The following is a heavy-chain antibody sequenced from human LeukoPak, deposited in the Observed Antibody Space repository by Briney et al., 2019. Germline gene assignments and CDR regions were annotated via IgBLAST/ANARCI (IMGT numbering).Heavy chain of an antibody. CDR3: VRQRGSSGTINHFDP. CDR1: GYSSTTYW. V-gene: IGHV5-51*01. D-gene: IGHD3-10*01. J-gene: IGHJ5*02. CDR2: IYPDDSDS. Sequence: GESLKISCETSGYSSTTYWIGWVRQMPGTGLEWVGAIYPDDSDSRCSPSFQGQVVISADRSIRTAYLQWNSLKTSDTAMYYCVRQRGSSGTINHFDPWGQGTLVTVSS.